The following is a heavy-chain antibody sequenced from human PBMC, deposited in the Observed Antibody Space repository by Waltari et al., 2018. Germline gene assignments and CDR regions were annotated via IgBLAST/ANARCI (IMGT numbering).Heavy chain of an antibody. V-gene: IGHV5-51*03. D-gene: IGHD3-16*02. J-gene: IGHJ3*02. CDR2: IYVGDSET. CDR3: ARREHDYDYVGGSYRRVIDTFDI. Sequence: EVRLVQSGAEVKQPGESLKLSCKGSGDQFSTSWTGCVRQMPRQGLECMGIIYVGDSETRYSPSFRGQVTMSADKSITTAYLQWSSLKASDTTMYYCARREHDYDYVGGSYRRVIDTFDIWGQGTRVTVSS. CDR1: GDQFSTSW.